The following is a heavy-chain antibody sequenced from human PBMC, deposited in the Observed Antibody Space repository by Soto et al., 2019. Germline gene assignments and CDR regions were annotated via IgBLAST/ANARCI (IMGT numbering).Heavy chain of an antibody. CDR1: GGSFSGYY. CDR3: ARPSIRRSMTTAETGEFDY. V-gene: IGHV4-34*01. J-gene: IGHJ4*02. CDR2: INHSGST. Sequence: SETLSLTCGVYGGSFSGYYWSWIRQPPGKGLEWIGEINHSGSTRYSPSFQGQVTISADKSISTAYLQWSSLKASDTAMYYCARPSIRRSMTTAETGEFDYWGQGTLVTVSS. D-gene: IGHD4-17*01.